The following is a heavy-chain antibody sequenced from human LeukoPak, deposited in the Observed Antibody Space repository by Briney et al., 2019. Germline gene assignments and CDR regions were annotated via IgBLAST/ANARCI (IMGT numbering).Heavy chain of an antibody. D-gene: IGHD3-10*01. J-gene: IGHJ4*02. CDR1: GFTFSSYA. CDR3: ARGGGGSGSYYGDLFDY. CDR2: ISSSSSYI. V-gene: IGHV3-21*01. Sequence: GGSLRLSCAASGFTFSSYAMNWVRQAPGKGLEWVSSISSSSSYIYYADSVKGRFTISRDNAKNSLSLQMNSLRAEDTAVYYCARGGGGSGSYYGDLFDYWGQGTLVTVSS.